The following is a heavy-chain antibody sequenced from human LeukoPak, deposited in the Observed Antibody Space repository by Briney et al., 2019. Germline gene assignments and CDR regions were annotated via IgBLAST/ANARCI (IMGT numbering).Heavy chain of an antibody. D-gene: IGHD6-6*01. J-gene: IGHJ4*02. Sequence: ASVKVSCKTSGYAFTSYGISWVRQAPGQGLEWMGWISTYNGNTNYAQKLQGRVTMTTDTSTNTAYMELRSLRSDDTAVYYCVRDPPPHGSSLDGFDYWGQGTLVTVSS. CDR3: VRDPPPHGSSLDGFDY. CDR2: ISTYNGNT. CDR1: GYAFTSYG. V-gene: IGHV1-18*01.